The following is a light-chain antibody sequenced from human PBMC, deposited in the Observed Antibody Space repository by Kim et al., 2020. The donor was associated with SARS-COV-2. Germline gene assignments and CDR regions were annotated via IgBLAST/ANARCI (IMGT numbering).Light chain of an antibody. J-gene: IGKJ1*01. CDR3: QQYNHYST. CDR2: KTS. Sequence: SAAGGERGISTGRARKSLSGWLAGDQQKQGKAPSLLIYKTSHLEIGVPSRFSGSGAETEFTLTISSLQPDDFATDYCQQYNHYSTFGQGTKVDIK. V-gene: IGKV1-5*03. CDR1: KSLSGW.